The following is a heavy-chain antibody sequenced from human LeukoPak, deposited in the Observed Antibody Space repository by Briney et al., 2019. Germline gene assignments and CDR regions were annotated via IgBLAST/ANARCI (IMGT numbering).Heavy chain of an antibody. V-gene: IGHV4-4*02. D-gene: IGHD6-13*01. Sequence: SETLSLTCAVSGGSISSSNWWSWVRQPPGKGLEWIGEIYHSGSTNYNPSLKSRVTISVDKSKNQFSLKLSSVTAADTAVYYCARAKYSSSWYNVNWFDPWGQGTLVTVSS. J-gene: IGHJ5*02. CDR2: IYHSGST. CDR3: ARAKYSSSWYNVNWFDP. CDR1: GGSISSSNW.